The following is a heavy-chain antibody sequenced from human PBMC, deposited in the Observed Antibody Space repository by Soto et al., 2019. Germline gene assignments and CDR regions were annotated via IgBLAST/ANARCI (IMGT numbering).Heavy chain of an antibody. D-gene: IGHD2-21*02. CDR3: GKEPRDFSGGDCPLYYYYGMEV. Sequence: QVQLVESGGGVVQPGTSLRLSCAASGFTFRSYGMHWVRQAPGKGLEWLAVISNDGSNKYLADSVKGRLALSRDNSTNPVSLQINRLRFEDTAVYYCGKEPRDFSGGDCPLYYYYGMEVWGQGTTVTVSS. CDR1: GFTFRSYG. V-gene: IGHV3-30*18. J-gene: IGHJ6*02. CDR2: ISNDGSNK.